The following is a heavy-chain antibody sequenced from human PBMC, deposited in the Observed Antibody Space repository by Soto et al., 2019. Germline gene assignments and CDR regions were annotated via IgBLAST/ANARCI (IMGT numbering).Heavy chain of an antibody. Sequence: QVQLVQSGAEVKKPGASVKVSCKASGYTFTSYYMHWVRQAPGQGLEWMGIINPSGGSTSYAQKFQGGVTVHRDTSTGEVYMELSSLRSEDTAVYYCARAVPSPYDRLMDVWGQGTTVTVSS. V-gene: IGHV1-46*03. CDR1: GYTFTSYY. CDR2: INPSGGST. CDR3: ARAVPSPYDRLMDV. D-gene: IGHD5-12*01. J-gene: IGHJ6*02.